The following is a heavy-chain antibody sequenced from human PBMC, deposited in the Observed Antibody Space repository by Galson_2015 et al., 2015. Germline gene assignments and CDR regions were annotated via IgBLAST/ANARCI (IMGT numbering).Heavy chain of an antibody. CDR1: GVSVSSGNYY. CDR2: IHDSGST. D-gene: IGHD3-3*01. Sequence: SETLSLTCTVSGVSVSSGNYYWSWIRQPPGKGLEWIGYIHDSGSTNYSPSLDSRVTISLDTSKNQFSLRLTSVTAADTAVYFCARDAIWTHKGARYYVGFDYWGQGTLVTVSS. J-gene: IGHJ4*02. CDR3: ARDAIWTHKGARYYVGFDY. V-gene: IGHV4-61*01.